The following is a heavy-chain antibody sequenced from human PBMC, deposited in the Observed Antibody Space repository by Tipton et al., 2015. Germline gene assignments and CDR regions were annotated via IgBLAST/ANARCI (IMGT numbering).Heavy chain of an antibody. CDR1: GFTFSSFA. V-gene: IGHV3-53*01. CDR2: IYSGGSA. J-gene: IGHJ6*02. Sequence: GSLRLSCAASGFTFSSFAMSWVRQAPGKGLECVSVIYSGGSAYYADSVKGRFTISRDNSKNTLYLQMNSLRAEDTAVYYCATSSIYYYYGMDVWGQGTTVTVSS. D-gene: IGHD2-2*01. CDR3: ATSSIYYYYGMDV.